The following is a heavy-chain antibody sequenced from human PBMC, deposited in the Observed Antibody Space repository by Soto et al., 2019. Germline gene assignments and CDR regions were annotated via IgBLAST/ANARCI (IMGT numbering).Heavy chain of an antibody. Sequence: QVQLQQWGAGLLKPSETLSLTCAVYGGSFSDYYWSWIRQPPGKGLEWMGEINHSGSTNYNQSLKRRLTIAVDTSKNHFPLKLSSVTAAGTAVYYCAREGRYYASGRFWGFDPGGQGTLVTVSS. CDR3: AREGRYYASGRFWGFDP. V-gene: IGHV4-34*01. CDR1: GGSFSDYY. J-gene: IGHJ5*02. CDR2: INHSGST. D-gene: IGHD3-10*01.